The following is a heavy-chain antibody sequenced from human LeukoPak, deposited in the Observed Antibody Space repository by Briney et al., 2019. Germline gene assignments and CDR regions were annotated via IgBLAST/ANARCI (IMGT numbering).Heavy chain of an antibody. CDR2: IYSGGST. Sequence: PGGSLRLSCAASGFSVSNNYMAWVRQAPGKGLEWVSFIYSGGSTYYAGSVKGRFTISRDNSKNTLFLQMTSLRAEDAAVYYCARDDGVSRTDKWYFDFWGQGTLVTVSS. J-gene: IGHJ4*02. CDR1: GFSVSNNY. D-gene: IGHD2-8*02. CDR3: ARDDGVSRTDKWYFDF. V-gene: IGHV3-53*01.